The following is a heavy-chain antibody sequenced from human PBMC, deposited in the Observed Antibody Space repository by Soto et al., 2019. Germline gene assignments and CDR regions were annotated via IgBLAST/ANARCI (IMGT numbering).Heavy chain of an antibody. V-gene: IGHV3-23*01. CDR3: AKSAGAPTHPIPGAYYYDSSGSYFDY. Sequence: PGGSLRLSCAASGFTFSSYAMSWVRQAPGKGLEWVSAISGSGGSTYYADSVKGRFTISRDNSKNTLYLQMNSLRAEDTAVYYCAKSAGAPTHPIPGAYYYDSSGSYFDYWGQGTLVTVSS. J-gene: IGHJ4*02. D-gene: IGHD3-22*01. CDR1: GFTFSSYA. CDR2: ISGSGGST.